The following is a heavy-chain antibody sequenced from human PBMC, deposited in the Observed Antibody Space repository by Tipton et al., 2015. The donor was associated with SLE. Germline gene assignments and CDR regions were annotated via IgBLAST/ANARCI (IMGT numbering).Heavy chain of an antibody. V-gene: IGHV4-39*07. CDR2: IYYSGST. CDR3: ARDRRSRTYYYYMDV. J-gene: IGHJ6*03. Sequence: TLSLTCTVSGGSISSSSYYWGWIRQPPGKGLEWIGSIYYSGSTNYNPSLKSRVTMSVDTSKNQFSLKLSSVTAADTAVYYCARDRRSRTYYYYMDVWGKGTTVTVSS. CDR1: GGSISSSSYY. D-gene: IGHD5-24*01.